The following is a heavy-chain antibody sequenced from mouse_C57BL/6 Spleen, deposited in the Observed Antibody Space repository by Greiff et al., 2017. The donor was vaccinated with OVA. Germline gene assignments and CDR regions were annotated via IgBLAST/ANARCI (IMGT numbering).Heavy chain of an antibody. CDR1: GYTFTSYG. CDR2: IYPRSGNT. CDR3: ARYDYDGNYSDY. V-gene: IGHV1-81*01. Sequence: VQLQQSGAELARPGASVKLSCKASGYTFTSYGISWVKQRTGQGLEWIGEIYPRSGNTYYNEKFKGKATLTADKSSSTAYMELRSLTSEDSAVYFCARYDYDGNYSDYWGQGTTLTVSS. D-gene: IGHD2-4*01. J-gene: IGHJ2*01.